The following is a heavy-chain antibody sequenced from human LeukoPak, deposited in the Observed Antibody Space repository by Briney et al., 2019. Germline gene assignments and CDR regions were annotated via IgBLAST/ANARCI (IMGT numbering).Heavy chain of an antibody. J-gene: IGHJ4*02. D-gene: IGHD6-19*01. CDR2: ISSSSSYI. Sequence: GGSLRLSCAASGFTVSTNYMSWVRQAPGKGLEWVSSISSSSSYIYYADSVKGRFTISRDNARNSLYLQMNSLRAEDTAVYYCARVGLGKVAVAIHDYWGQGTLVTVSS. CDR3: ARVGLGKVAVAIHDY. CDR1: GFTVSTNY. V-gene: IGHV3-21*01.